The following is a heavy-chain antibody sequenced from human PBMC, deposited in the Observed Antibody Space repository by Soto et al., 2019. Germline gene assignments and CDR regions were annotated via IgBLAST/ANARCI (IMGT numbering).Heavy chain of an antibody. V-gene: IGHV3-33*01. J-gene: IGHJ4*02. D-gene: IGHD2-2*02. CDR3: ARSYCSSTYCYTAPHYFDY. Sequence: PGGSLRLSCAASGFTLSGSDIHWVRQAPGKGLEWVAVTWYDGNKKYYAESVKGRFTISRDNSKNTLYLQMDSLRAEDTAVYYCARSYCSSTYCYTAPHYFDYWGQGTLVTVSS. CDR2: TWYDGNKK. CDR1: GFTLSGSD.